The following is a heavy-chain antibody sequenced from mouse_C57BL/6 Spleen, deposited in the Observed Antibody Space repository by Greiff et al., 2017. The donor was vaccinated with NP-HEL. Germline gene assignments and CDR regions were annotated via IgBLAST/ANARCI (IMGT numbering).Heavy chain of an antibody. V-gene: IGHV1-82*01. CDR3: APYYYGSSPFAY. J-gene: IGHJ3*01. D-gene: IGHD1-1*01. CDR2: IYPGDGDT. CDR1: GYAFSSSW. Sequence: VQLQQSGPELVKPGASVKISCKASGYAFSSSWMNWVKQRPGKGLEWIGRIYPGDGDTNYNGKFKGNATLTADKTSSTAYMQLSSLTSEDSAVYFCAPYYYGSSPFAYWGQGTLVTVSA.